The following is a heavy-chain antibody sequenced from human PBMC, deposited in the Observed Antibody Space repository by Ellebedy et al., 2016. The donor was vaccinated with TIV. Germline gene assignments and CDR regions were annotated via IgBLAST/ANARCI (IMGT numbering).Heavy chain of an antibody. J-gene: IGHJ5*02. CDR3: ASDPQAAAGTTWFDP. D-gene: IGHD6-13*01. CDR2: INPSGGST. CDR1: GYTFTTYY. V-gene: IGHV1-46*01. Sequence: AASVKVSCKASGYTFTTYYMHWVRQAPGHGLEWMGIINPSGGSTSFARKFQGRVTLTSDTSTSTVYMELSSLRSEDTAVYYCASDPQAAAGTTWFDPWGQGTLVTVSS.